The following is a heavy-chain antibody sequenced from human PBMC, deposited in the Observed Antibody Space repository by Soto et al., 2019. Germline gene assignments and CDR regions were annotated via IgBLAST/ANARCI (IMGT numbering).Heavy chain of an antibody. CDR1: GFTFSSYA. Sequence: GGSLRLSCAASGFTFSSYAMHWVRQAPGKGLEWVAVISYDGSNKYYADSVKGRFTISRDNSKNTLYLHMNSLRAEDPSVSYCAISYGMDVWGQGATVTFSS. CDR2: ISYDGSNK. CDR3: AISYGMDV. J-gene: IGHJ6*02. V-gene: IGHV3-30-3*01.